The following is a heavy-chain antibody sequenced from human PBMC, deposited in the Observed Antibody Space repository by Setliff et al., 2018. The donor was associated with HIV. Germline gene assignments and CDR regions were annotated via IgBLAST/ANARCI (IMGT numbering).Heavy chain of an antibody. Sequence: SETLSLTCAVYGGSFSGYHWNWIRQPAGKGLEWIGHIYISGSTNYNPSFNSRVTMSVDTSKNQFSLRLTSVTAADTAMYHCARDRSSGWSKDWFDTWGQGILVTVSS. CDR1: GGSFSGYH. CDR2: IYISGST. CDR3: ARDRSSGWSKDWFDT. J-gene: IGHJ5*02. V-gene: IGHV4-4*07. D-gene: IGHD6-19*01.